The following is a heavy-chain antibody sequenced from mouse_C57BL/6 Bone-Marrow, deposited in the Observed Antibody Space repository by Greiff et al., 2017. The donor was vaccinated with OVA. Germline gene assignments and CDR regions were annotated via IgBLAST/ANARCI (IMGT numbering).Heavy chain of an antibody. CDR3: ARGWLLRYFDV. J-gene: IGHJ1*03. V-gene: IGHV3-5*01. D-gene: IGHD2-3*01. Sequence: DVQLQESGPGLVKPSQTVFLTCTVTGISITTGNYRWSWIRQFPGNKLEWIGYIYYSGTITYNPSLTSRTTITRDTPKNQFFLEMNSLTAEDTATYYCARGWLLRYFDVWGTGTTVTVSS. CDR2: IYYSGTI. CDR1: GISITTGNYR.